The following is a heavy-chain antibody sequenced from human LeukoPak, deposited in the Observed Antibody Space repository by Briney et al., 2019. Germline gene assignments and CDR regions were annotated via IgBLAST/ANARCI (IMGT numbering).Heavy chain of an antibody. CDR2: INWNGGST. Sequence: PGGSLRLSCAASGFTFDDYGMSWVRQAPGKGLEWVSGINWNGGSTGYADSVKGRFTISRDNAKNSLYLQMNSLRAEDTAVYYCAKLNSRLTYYYGSGSWDWGQGTLVTVSS. CDR3: AKLNSRLTYYYGSGSWD. CDR1: GFTFDDYG. D-gene: IGHD3-10*01. J-gene: IGHJ4*02. V-gene: IGHV3-20*04.